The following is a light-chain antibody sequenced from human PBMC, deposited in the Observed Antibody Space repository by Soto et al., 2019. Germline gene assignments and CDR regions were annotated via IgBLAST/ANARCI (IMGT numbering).Light chain of an antibody. CDR3: QQFGSSPRT. V-gene: IGKV3-20*01. CDR2: AAS. J-gene: IGKJ4*01. CDR1: QSISSSS. Sequence: EIVLAQSPGTLSLSPGERATLSCRASQSISSSSLAWYQQKPGQAPRLVIYAASTRATGIPNRFSGSGSGTDFTLTISRLEREDFAVYYCQQFGSSPRTFGDGTTLEI.